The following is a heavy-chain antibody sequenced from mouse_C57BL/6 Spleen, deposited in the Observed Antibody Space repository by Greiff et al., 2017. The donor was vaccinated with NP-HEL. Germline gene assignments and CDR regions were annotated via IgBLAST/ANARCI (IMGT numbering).Heavy chain of an antibody. D-gene: IGHD2-4*01. CDR2: IDPETGGT. J-gene: IGHJ1*03. CDR3: TRWDDYDRDWYFDV. Sequence: QVQLQQSGAELVRPGASVTLSCKASGYTFTDSEMHWVKQTPVHGLEWIAAIDPETGGTDYKQKFKGKAILTADKASSTAYMELRSLTSEDSAVYYCTRWDDYDRDWYFDVWGTATTVTVSS. CDR1: GYTFTDSE. V-gene: IGHV1-15*01.